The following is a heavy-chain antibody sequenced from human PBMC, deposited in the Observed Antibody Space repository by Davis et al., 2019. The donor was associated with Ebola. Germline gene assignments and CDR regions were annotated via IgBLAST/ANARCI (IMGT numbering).Heavy chain of an antibody. CDR1: GYTFTNYW. D-gene: IGHD3-10*01. V-gene: IGHV5-51*01. CDR2: IYPSDSDT. Sequence: GESLKISCQGSGYTFTNYWIGWVRQMPGKGLEWMGMIYPSDSDTRYSPSFQGQVIISADESINTAYLQWNTLQASDTAVYYCARLYGPGHYLNWYFNLWGRGTLVTVSS. J-gene: IGHJ2*01. CDR3: ARLYGPGHYLNWYFNL.